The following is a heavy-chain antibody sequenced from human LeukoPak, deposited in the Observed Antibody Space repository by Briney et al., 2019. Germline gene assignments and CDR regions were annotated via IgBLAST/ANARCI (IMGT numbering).Heavy chain of an antibody. CDR3: AKPVWGSYHIAFGY. D-gene: IGHD3-16*02. J-gene: IGHJ4*02. V-gene: IGHV3-21*04. CDR1: GFTFSSYS. CDR2: ISSSSSYI. Sequence: PGGSLRLSCAASGFTFSSYSMNWVRQAPGKGLEWVSSISSSSSYIYYADSVKGRFTISRDNSKNTLYLQMNSLRAEDTAVYYCAKPVWGSYHIAFGYWGQGTLVTVSS.